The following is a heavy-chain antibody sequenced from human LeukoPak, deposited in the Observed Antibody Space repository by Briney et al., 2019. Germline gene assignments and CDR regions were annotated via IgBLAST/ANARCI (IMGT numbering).Heavy chain of an antibody. CDR3: ARHSAAVAGIDY. Sequence: SETLSLTCTVSDRSISSSSYYWGWIRPPPGKGLEWLGSIYYSGSTYYNPSLKSRVTISVDTSKNQFSLKLSSVTAADTPVYYCARHSAAVAGIDYWGQGTLVTVSS. CDR1: DRSISSSSYY. D-gene: IGHD6-19*01. J-gene: IGHJ4*02. CDR2: IYYSGST. V-gene: IGHV4-39*01.